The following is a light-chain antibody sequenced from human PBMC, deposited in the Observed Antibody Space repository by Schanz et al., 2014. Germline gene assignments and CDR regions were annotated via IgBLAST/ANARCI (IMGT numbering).Light chain of an antibody. CDR1: QSVNSN. V-gene: IGKV3D-15*01. CDR3: QQSKSFPLT. Sequence: EIVLTQSPATLSLSPGERATLSCRASQSVNSNLAWYQQRPGQAPRLLIYGASTRATGIPDRFSGSGSGTEFTLTISSLQPEDLATYYCQQSKSFPLTFGGGTKVEMK. J-gene: IGKJ4*01. CDR2: GAS.